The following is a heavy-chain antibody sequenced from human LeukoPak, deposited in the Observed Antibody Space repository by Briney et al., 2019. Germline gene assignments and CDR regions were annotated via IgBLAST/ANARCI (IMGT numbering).Heavy chain of an antibody. Sequence: GGSLRLSCAASGFTFSRYWMSWVRQAPGKGLEWVAFIRYDGINKYYADSVKGRFTISRDNSKNTLYLQMSSLRAEDTAVYYCANGGSSSWYAQFDYWGQGTLVTVSS. J-gene: IGHJ4*02. CDR2: IRYDGINK. V-gene: IGHV3-30*02. CDR1: GFTFSRYW. CDR3: ANGGSSSWYAQFDY. D-gene: IGHD6-13*01.